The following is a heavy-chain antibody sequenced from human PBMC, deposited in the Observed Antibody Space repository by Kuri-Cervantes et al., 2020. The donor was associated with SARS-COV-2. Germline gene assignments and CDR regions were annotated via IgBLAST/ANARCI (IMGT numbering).Heavy chain of an antibody. D-gene: IGHD2-15*01. CDR3: ARTGLGYCSGGSCYSAFDI. CDR2: INHSGST. CDR1: GGSISSYY. J-gene: IGHJ3*02. Sequence: SETLSLTCTVSGGSISSYYWSWIRQPPGKGLEWIGEINHSGSTNYNPSLKSRVTVSVDTSKNQFSLKLSSVTAADTAVYYCARTGLGYCSGGSCYSAFDIWGQGTMVTVSS. V-gene: IGHV4-34*01.